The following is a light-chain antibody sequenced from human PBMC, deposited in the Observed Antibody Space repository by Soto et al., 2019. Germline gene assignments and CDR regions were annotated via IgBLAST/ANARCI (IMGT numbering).Light chain of an antibody. V-gene: IGKV3-15*01. CDR3: QQSNDWPLYT. CDR2: GAS. J-gene: IGKJ2*01. CDR1: QSAATH. Sequence: EMVLTQSPATLXVSPGERATLSCRASQSAATHLAWYQQKPGQPPRLLIYGASTRAAGVPARFSGSGSGLDFTLTISGLQSEDSAVYYCQQSNDWPLYTFGQGTKLEIK.